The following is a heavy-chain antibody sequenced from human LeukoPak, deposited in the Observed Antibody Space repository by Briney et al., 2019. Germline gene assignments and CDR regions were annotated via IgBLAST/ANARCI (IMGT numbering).Heavy chain of an antibody. J-gene: IGHJ4*02. Sequence: PGGSLELSCAASGFTFSGSAMHWVRQASGKGLEWVGRIRSKANSYATAYAASVKGRFTISRDDSKNTAYLQMNSLKTEDTAVYYCTRGYQLPGFDYWGQGTLVTVSS. CDR2: IRSKANSYAT. CDR3: TRGYQLPGFDY. D-gene: IGHD2-2*01. V-gene: IGHV3-73*01. CDR1: GFTFSGSA.